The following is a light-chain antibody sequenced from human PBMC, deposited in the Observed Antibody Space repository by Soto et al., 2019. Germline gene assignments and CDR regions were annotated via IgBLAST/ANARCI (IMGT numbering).Light chain of an antibody. Sequence: SYELTQPPSVSVAPGQTARITCGGDNIESNSVHWYQQKPGQAPVLVVYDDSDRPSGIPERVSGSNSGNTATLTISRVEAGDEADYYCQMWASSSDPVVFGGGTKVTVL. V-gene: IGLV3-21*02. CDR3: QMWASSSDPVV. J-gene: IGLJ2*01. CDR2: DDS. CDR1: NIESNS.